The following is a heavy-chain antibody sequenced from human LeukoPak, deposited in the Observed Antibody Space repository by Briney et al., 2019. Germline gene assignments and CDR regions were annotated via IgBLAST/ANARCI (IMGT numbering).Heavy chain of an antibody. CDR3: ARDLCSTTSCLDY. V-gene: IGHV3-33*01. CDR1: GVTFIDFG. Sequence: SLRLSCEAYGVTFIDFGMHWVRQAPGEGLEWVAVIWYDGSKKYYADSVKGRFSISRDDSKNTLYLQMSSLTPEDTAVYYCARDLCSTTSCLDYWGQGTLVTVSS. D-gene: IGHD2-2*01. J-gene: IGHJ4*02. CDR2: IWYDGSKK.